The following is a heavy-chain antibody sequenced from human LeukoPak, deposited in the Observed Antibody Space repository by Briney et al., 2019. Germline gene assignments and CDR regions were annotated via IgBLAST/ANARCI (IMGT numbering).Heavy chain of an antibody. CDR3: ARVQSEITMVRGVIKYYYYGMDV. CDR1: GFTFSSYS. CDR2: ISSSSSYI. V-gene: IGHV3-21*01. J-gene: IGHJ6*04. D-gene: IGHD3-10*01. Sequence: GGSLRLSCAASGFTFSSYSMNRVRQAPGKGLEWVSSISSSSSYIYYADSVKGRFTISRDNAKNSLYLQMNSLRAEDTAVYYCARVQSEITMVRGVIKYYYYGMDVWGKGTTVTVSS.